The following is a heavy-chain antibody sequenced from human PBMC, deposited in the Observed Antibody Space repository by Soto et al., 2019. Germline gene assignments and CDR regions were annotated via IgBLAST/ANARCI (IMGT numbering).Heavy chain of an antibody. CDR2: IFDSGTT. D-gene: IGHD2-8*02. V-gene: IGHV4-31*02. J-gene: IGHJ4*02. Sequence: SETLSLTCKISGGSITSVNHYWSWIRQSPGEGLEWIGYIFDSGTTHYNPSLKGRVTISGDASQSQFSLTIHSVTAADTAVYYCAREVSGTGAFDYWGQGTLVTVSS. CDR1: GGSITSVNHY. CDR3: AREVSGTGAFDY.